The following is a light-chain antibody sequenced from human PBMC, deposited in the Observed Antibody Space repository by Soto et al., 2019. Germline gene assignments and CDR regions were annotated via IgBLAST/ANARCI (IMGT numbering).Light chain of an antibody. J-gene: IGKJ1*01. CDR3: QKYDRVPWT. Sequence: DVQMTQSPSSLSASVGDRVAIACRASHDIGHYLAWYQRRPGKAPKLLIHTASTLQSGVSSRFIASGYGTDFSLTITSLQPEDVATYYCQKYDRVPWTFGQGTTV. CDR1: HDIGHY. CDR2: TAS. V-gene: IGKV1-27*01.